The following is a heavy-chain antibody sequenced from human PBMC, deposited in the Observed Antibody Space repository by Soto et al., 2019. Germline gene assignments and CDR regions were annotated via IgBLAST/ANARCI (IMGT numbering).Heavy chain of an antibody. J-gene: IGHJ3*02. CDR1: GFTFSSYA. D-gene: IGHD1-26*01. CDR2: ISGGGGST. CDR3: ARDRLTTTHDAFYI. V-gene: IGHV3-23*01. Sequence: GGSLRLSCAASGFTFSSYAMSWVRQAPGKGLEWVSAISGGGGSTSYADSVKGRFTISRDNSKNSLYLQMISLRAEDTAVYYCARDRLTTTHDAFYIWGQGTMVTVSS.